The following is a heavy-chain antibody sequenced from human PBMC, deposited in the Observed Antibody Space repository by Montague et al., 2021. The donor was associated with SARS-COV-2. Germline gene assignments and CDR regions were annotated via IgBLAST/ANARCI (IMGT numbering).Heavy chain of an antibody. Sequence: TLSLTCSVSGGSINNYFWGWIRQSPGKGLEWVGYMHSTGSTAYNXXLRSRVIISVDTSKTQISLKLSSVSAADTALYYCARAVVGAKTATIESWGQGTLVTVSS. D-gene: IGHD2-15*01. V-gene: IGHV4-59*01. CDR2: MHSTGST. CDR1: GGSINNYF. CDR3: ARAVVGAKTATIES. J-gene: IGHJ4*02.